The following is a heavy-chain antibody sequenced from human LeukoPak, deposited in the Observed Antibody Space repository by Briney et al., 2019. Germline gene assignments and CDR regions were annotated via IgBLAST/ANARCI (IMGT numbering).Heavy chain of an antibody. CDR3: ARGSSYCTNGVCYKDY. CDR1: GYTFTSYG. CDR2: ISAYNGNT. V-gene: IGHV1-18*01. J-gene: IGHJ4*02. D-gene: IGHD2-8*01. Sequence: ASVKVSCKASGYTFTSYGISWVRQAPGQGLEWMGWISAYNGNTNYAQKLQGRVTMTTDTSTSTAYMELRSLRSDDTAVYYCARGSSYCTNGVCYKDYWGQGTLVTVSS.